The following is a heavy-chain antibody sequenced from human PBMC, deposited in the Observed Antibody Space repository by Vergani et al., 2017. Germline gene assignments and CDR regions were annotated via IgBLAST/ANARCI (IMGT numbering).Heavy chain of an antibody. CDR3: ARARPGGVIVMALDY. CDR1: GFTVSSNY. CDR2: IYSGGST. Sequence: EVQLVETGGGLIQPGGSLRLSCAASGFTVSSNYMSWVRQAPGKGLEWVSVIYSGGSTYYADSVKGRFTISRDNSKNTLYLQMNSLRAEDTAVYYCARARPGGVIVMALDYWGQGTLVTVSS. V-gene: IGHV3-53*05. J-gene: IGHJ4*02. D-gene: IGHD3-16*02.